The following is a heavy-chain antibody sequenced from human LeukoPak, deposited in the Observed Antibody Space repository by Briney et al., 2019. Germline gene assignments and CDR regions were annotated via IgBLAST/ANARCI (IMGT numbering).Heavy chain of an antibody. CDR2: IHYRGAT. Sequence: PSETLSLTCTVSGGSINYDYWSWIRQSPGKRLEWIGYIHYRGATNYSPSLNSRVTISVDTSKNQFSLKLSSVTAADTALYYCATLRGASTAVFDSWGQGTLVTVSS. CDR1: GGSINYDY. D-gene: IGHD2-21*02. CDR3: ATLRGASTAVFDS. V-gene: IGHV4-59*08. J-gene: IGHJ4*02.